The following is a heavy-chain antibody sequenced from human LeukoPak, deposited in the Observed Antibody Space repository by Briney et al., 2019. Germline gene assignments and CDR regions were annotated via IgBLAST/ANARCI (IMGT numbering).Heavy chain of an antibody. Sequence: ASVKVSCKASGYTFTSYGITWVRQAPGQGLEWMGWINTYNGNTYYAQKFQGRVTMTTDTSTSTAYMELRSLRSDDTAVYYCARTTTGSPGYWGPGTLVTVSS. CDR2: INTYNGNT. J-gene: IGHJ4*02. CDR3: ARTTTGSPGY. CDR1: GYTFTSYG. V-gene: IGHV1-18*01. D-gene: IGHD1-26*01.